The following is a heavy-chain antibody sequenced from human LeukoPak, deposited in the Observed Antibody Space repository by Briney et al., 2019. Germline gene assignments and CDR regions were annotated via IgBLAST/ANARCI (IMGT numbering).Heavy chain of an antibody. CDR3: ARDGSDFWSGYWDY. CDR2: INPNSGGT. J-gene: IGHJ4*02. Sequence: GASVKVSCKASGYTFTGYYMHWVRQAPGQGLEWMGWINPNSGGTNYAQKFQGRVTMTRDTFISTAYMELSRLRSDDTAVYYCARDGSDFWSGYWDYWGQGTLVTVSS. CDR1: GYTFTGYY. D-gene: IGHD3-3*01. V-gene: IGHV1-2*02.